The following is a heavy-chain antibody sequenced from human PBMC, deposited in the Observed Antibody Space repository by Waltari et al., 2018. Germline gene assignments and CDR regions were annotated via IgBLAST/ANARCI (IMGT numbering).Heavy chain of an antibody. D-gene: IGHD6-13*01. CDR3: ARGTAAGLFDY. Sequence: QVQLVPSGAEVKKPGSSVKVSCKASGGPFSSYALRWVRQAPGQGLEWMGMIIPILGTANYAQKFQGRVTITADKSTSTAYMELSSLRSEDTAVYYCARGTAAGLFDYWGQGTLVTVSS. J-gene: IGHJ4*02. CDR2: IIPILGTA. CDR1: GGPFSSYA. V-gene: IGHV1-69*08.